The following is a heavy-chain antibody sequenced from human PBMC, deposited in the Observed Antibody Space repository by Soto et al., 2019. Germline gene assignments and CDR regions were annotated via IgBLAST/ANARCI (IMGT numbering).Heavy chain of an antibody. V-gene: IGHV1-24*01. CDR1: GYTLTELS. CDR3: ATVGYCSGGSCYSDDAFDI. J-gene: IGHJ3*02. Sequence: ASRKVSCKVSGYTLTELSMHWVRQAPGKGLEWMGGFDPEDGETIYAQRFQGRVTMTEDTSTDTAYMELSSLRSEDTAVYYCATVGYCSGGSCYSDDAFDIWGQGTMVTVSS. CDR2: FDPEDGET. D-gene: IGHD2-15*01.